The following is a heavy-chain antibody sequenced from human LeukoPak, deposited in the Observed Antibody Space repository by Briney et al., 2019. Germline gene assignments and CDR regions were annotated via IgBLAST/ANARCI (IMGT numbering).Heavy chain of an antibody. V-gene: IGHV3-48*03. CDR3: ARAMRSGYDY. D-gene: IGHD5-12*01. CDR2: ISSSGSTT. CDR1: GFTFSSYE. Sequence: GGSLRLSCAASGFTFSSYEMNWVRQAPGKGLEWVSYISSSGSTTHYADSVRGRFTISRDNAKNSLYLQMNSLRDEDTAVYYCARAMRSGYDYWGQGTLVTVSS. J-gene: IGHJ4*02.